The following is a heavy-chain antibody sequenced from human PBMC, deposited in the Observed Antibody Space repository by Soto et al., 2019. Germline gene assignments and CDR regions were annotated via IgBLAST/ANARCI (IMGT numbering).Heavy chain of an antibody. CDR1: GLNVSYHY. J-gene: IGHJ5*02. CDR3: ARDKTQGAGWFDP. CDR2: LYNSGTT. D-gene: IGHD1-26*01. Sequence: EVQLVETGGGLVQPGGSLRLSCAASGLNVSYHYMNWVRQAPGKGLEWVSVLYNSGTTYYAESVKGRFTISRDNVKNTVYLEMNNLRVDDTAVYYCARDKTQGAGWFDPWGRGTLVTVSS. V-gene: IGHV3-53*02.